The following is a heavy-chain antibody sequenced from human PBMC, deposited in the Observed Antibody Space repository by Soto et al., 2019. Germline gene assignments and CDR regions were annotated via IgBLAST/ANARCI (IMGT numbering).Heavy chain of an antibody. CDR3: TRDSSYYGAGRGVLDY. V-gene: IGHV3-66*01. D-gene: IGHD3-10*01. CDR1: GFTVSDNY. J-gene: IGHJ4*02. Sequence: GGSLRLSCAVSGFTVSDNYVSWVRQAPGKEPEWISVIYSGGNTDYAESVRGRFTVSRDTSKNTLYLQMNSLRADDTAIYYCTRDSSYYGAGRGVLDYWGQGTPVTVSS. CDR2: IYSGGNT.